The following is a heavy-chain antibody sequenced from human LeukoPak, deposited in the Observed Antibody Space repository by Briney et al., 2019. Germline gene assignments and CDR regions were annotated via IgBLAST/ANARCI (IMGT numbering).Heavy chain of an antibody. D-gene: IGHD6-13*01. Sequence: ASVKVSCKASGYTFSGYYIHWVRQAPGQGLEWMGVIKPDSGDTNYAQKFQGRVTMTRDTSITTAYMELNRLTSDDTAVYYCARGEGGIAASPEDYWGQGTLVTVSS. V-gene: IGHV1-2*02. CDR2: IKPDSGDT. CDR3: ARGEGGIAASPEDY. J-gene: IGHJ4*02. CDR1: GYTFSGYY.